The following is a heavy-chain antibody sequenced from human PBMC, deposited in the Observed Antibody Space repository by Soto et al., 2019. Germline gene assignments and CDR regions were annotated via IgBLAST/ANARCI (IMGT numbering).Heavy chain of an antibody. V-gene: IGHV4-39*01. CDR1: GGSISSSSYY. J-gene: IGHJ5*02. Sequence: QLQLQESGPGLVKPSETLSLTCTVSGGSISSSSYYWGWIRQPPGKGLEWIWSIYYSGSTYYNPSLKSRVTISVDTSKNQFSLKLSSVTAADTAVYYCAGPYYDILTGYYKDWFDPWGQGTLVTVSS. D-gene: IGHD3-9*01. CDR2: IYYSGST. CDR3: AGPYYDILTGYYKDWFDP.